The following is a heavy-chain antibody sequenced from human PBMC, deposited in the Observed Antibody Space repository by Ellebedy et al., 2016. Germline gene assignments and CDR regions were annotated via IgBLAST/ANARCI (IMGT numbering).Heavy chain of an antibody. D-gene: IGHD3-10*01. J-gene: IGHJ4*02. CDR2: IYYSGST. CDR3: ARHLNYYGSGSYSPD. V-gene: IGHV4-39*01. Sequence: GSLRLSXTVSGGSISSSSYYWGWIRQPPGKGLEWIGSIYYSGSTYYNPSLKSRVTISVDTSKNQFSLKLSSVTAADTAVYYCARHLNYYGSGSYSPDWGQGTLVTVSS. CDR1: GGSISSSSYY.